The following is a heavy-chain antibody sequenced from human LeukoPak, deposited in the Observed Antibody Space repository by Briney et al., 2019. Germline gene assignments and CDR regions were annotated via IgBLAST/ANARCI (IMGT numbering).Heavy chain of an antibody. Sequence: GGSLRLSCAASGFTFDDYAMHWVRQAPGKGLEWVSGISWNSGSIGYADSVKGRFTISRDNAKNSLYLQMNSLRAEDTALYYCAKDRERGYSYGGFDYWGQGTLVTVSS. CDR1: GFTFDDYA. CDR2: ISWNSGSI. V-gene: IGHV3-9*01. J-gene: IGHJ4*02. D-gene: IGHD5-18*01. CDR3: AKDRERGYSYGGFDY.